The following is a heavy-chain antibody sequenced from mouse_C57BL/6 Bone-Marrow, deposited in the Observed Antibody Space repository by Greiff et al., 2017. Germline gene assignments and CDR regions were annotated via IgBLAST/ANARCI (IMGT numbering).Heavy chain of an antibody. CDR1: GFNIKDYY. CDR3: ARFYYGSSLDY. V-gene: IGHV14-2*01. Sequence: EVQLQQSGAELVKPGASVKLSCTASGFNIKDYYMHWVKQRTEQGLEWIGRIDPGDGGTKYAPKFQGKATITAYTSSNTAYLQLSSLTSEDTADYYCARFYYGSSLDYWGQGTTLTVSS. J-gene: IGHJ2*01. D-gene: IGHD1-1*01. CDR2: IDPGDGGT.